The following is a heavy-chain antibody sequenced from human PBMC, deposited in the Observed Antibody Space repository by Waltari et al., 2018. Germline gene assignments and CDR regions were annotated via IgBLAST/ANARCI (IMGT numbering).Heavy chain of an antibody. Sequence: EVQLVESGGVVVQPGGSLRLSCAASGFTFGDSAMHWVRQAPGKGLEWVSLISWDGGSTYYADSVKGRFTISRDNSKNSLYLQMNSLRAEDTALYYCASHCSSTSCYLDYWGQGTLVTVSS. CDR3: ASHCSSTSCYLDY. V-gene: IGHV3-43D*04. J-gene: IGHJ4*02. CDR2: ISWDGGST. CDR1: GFTFGDSA. D-gene: IGHD2-2*01.